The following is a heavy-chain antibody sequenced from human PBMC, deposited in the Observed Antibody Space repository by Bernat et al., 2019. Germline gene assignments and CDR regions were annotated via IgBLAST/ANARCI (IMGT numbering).Heavy chain of an antibody. CDR1: GFIFSCCS. V-gene: IGHV3-30*01. J-gene: IGHJ4*02. D-gene: IGHD4-17*01. CDR2: ISYDGSNK. CDR3: TRHLPGDGDFGMDY. Sequence: QVQLVESGGGVVQPGRSLRLSCAASGFIFSCCSIHWVRQAPGKGLEWVAVISYDGSNKYYADSVKGRFTSSRDNSKNTLYLQMNSLRVEDTAVYYCTRHLPGDGDFGMDYWGQGTLVTVSS.